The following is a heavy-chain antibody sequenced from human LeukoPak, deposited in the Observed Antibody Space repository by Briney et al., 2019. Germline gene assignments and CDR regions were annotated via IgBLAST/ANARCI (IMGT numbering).Heavy chain of an antibody. V-gene: IGHV1-18*01. CDR3: ARDGFVGATGGSDKQPYQDAFDI. J-gene: IGHJ3*02. Sequence: GASVKVSCKASGYTFTSYGISWVRRAPGQGLEWMGWISAYNGNTNYAQKLQGRVTMTTDTSTSTAYMELRSLRSDDTAVYYCARDGFVGATGGSDKQPYQDAFDIWGQGTMVTVSS. CDR2: ISAYNGNT. D-gene: IGHD1-26*01. CDR1: GYTFTSYG.